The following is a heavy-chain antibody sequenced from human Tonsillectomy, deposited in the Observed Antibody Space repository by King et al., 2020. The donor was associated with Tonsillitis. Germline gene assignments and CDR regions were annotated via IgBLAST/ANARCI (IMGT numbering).Heavy chain of an antibody. Sequence: VQLVESGAEVKKPGSSVKVSCKASGGTFSSYAISWVRQAPGQGLEWMGGIIPVFGTANYAQKFQGRVKINADESTRTAYMELSSLGSEDTAVYYCARDNWNDVGTPDPWGQGTLVTVSS. D-gene: IGHD1-20*01. CDR3: ARDNWNDVGTPDP. J-gene: IGHJ5*02. CDR2: IIPVFGTA. CDR1: GGTFSSYA. V-gene: IGHV1-69*01.